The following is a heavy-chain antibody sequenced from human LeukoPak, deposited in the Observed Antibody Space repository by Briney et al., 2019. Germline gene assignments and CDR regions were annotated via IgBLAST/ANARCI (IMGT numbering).Heavy chain of an antibody. V-gene: IGHV1-2*02. CDR2: IHPNSGAA. J-gene: IGHJ4*02. CDR3: TREDY. Sequence: GASVKVSCKASGYTFTGHYILWVRQAPGQGLEWMGWIHPNSGAANYAQKFRGRVTMTRDTSISTAYMELSGLRSDDTAVYYCTREDYWGQGTPVTVSS. CDR1: GYTFTGHY.